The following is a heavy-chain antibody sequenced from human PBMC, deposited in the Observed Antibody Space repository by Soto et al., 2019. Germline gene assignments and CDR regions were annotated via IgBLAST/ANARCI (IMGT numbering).Heavy chain of an antibody. Sequence: QVQLQESGPGLVKPSETLSLTCTVSGGSISSYYWSWIRQPPGKGLEWIGYIYYSGSNNYNPSLKSRVTISVDTSNNQFSLKLSSVTAADTAVYYCANTYSSGWYYFDYWGQGTLVTVSS. D-gene: IGHD6-19*01. J-gene: IGHJ4*02. CDR3: ANTYSSGWYYFDY. CDR2: IYYSGSN. V-gene: IGHV4-59*08. CDR1: GGSISSYY.